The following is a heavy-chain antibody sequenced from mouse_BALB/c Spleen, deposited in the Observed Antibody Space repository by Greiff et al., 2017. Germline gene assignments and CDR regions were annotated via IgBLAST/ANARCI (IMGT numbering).Heavy chain of an antibody. CDR1: GFTFSSYG. CDR3: ARHGVYGSSSHWYFDV. V-gene: IGHV5-6*01. J-gene: IGHJ1*01. D-gene: IGHD1-1*01. Sequence: EVMLVESGGDLVKPGGSLKLSCAASGFTFSSYGMSWVRQTPDKRLEWVATISSGGSYTYYPDSVKGRFTISRDNAKNTLYLQMSSLKSEDTAMYYCARHGVYGSSSHWYFDVWGAGTTVTVSS. CDR2: ISSGGSYT.